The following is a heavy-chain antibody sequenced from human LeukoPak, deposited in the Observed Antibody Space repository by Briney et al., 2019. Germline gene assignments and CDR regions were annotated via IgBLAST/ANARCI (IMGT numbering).Heavy chain of an antibody. Sequence: SVKVSCKASGGTFSSYAISWVRQAPGQGLEWMGGIIPIFGTANYAQKFQGRVTITADESTSTAYMELSSLRSEDTAVYYCARRGRAARWELDYWGRGTLVTVSS. J-gene: IGHJ4*02. CDR2: IIPIFGTA. CDR3: ARRGRAARWELDY. V-gene: IGHV1-69*13. CDR1: GGTFSSYA. D-gene: IGHD1-26*01.